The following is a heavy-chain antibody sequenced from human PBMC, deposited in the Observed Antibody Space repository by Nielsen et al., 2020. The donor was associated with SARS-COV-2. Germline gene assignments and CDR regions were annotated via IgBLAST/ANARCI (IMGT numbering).Heavy chain of an antibody. CDR2: IGYDGRDK. V-gene: IGHV3-33*08. CDR3: ASGSSIDY. J-gene: IGHJ4*02. Sequence: GESLKISCAASGFTFSSYAMHWVRQAPGKGLEWVAVIGYDGRDKYYGDSVKGRFSISRDNAKNTVYLQMNSLRAEDTAVYFCASGSSIDYWGQGTLVTVSS. CDR1: GFTFSSYA.